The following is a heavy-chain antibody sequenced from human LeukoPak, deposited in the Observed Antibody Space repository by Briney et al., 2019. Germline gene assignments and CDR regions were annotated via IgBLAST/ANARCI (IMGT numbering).Heavy chain of an antibody. V-gene: IGHV3-30*03. J-gene: IGHJ4*02. Sequence: GGSLRLSCAASGFTFNTYGIHWVRQAPGKGLEWVAVISYDGSHTYYADSVRGRFTISRDNSKNTLYLQMNSLRAEDTAVYYCARHEGITMIMNWGQGALVTVSS. CDR2: ISYDGSHT. CDR3: ARHEGITMIMN. CDR1: GFTFNTYG. D-gene: IGHD3-22*01.